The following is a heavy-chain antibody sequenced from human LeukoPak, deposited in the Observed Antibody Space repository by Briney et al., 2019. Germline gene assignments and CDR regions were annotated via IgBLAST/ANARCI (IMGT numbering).Heavy chain of an antibody. CDR3: TSLRGGITMVRGVMN. V-gene: IGHV3-73*01. CDR2: IRSKANSYAT. CDR1: GFTFSGPA. Sequence: GGSLRLSCAASGFTFSGPAMHWVRQASGKGLEWVGRIRSKANSYATAYAASVKGRFTISRDDSKNTAYLQMNSLKTEDTAVYYCTSLRGGITMVRGVMNWGQGTLVTVSS. D-gene: IGHD3-10*01. J-gene: IGHJ4*02.